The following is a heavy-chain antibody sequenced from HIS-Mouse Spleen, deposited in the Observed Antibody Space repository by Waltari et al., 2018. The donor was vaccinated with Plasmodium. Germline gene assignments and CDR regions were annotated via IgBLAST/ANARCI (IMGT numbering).Heavy chain of an antibody. D-gene: IGHD1-1*01. J-gene: IGHJ3*02. V-gene: IGHV3-13*01. CDR1: GFTFSSYD. CDR2: IGTAGDT. Sequence: EVQLVESGGGLVQPGGSLRLPCAASGFTFSSYDMHWVRQATGKGREWVSAIGTAGDTYYPGSVKGRFTISRENAKNSLYLQMNSLRAGDTAVYYCARGRWNHAFDIWGQGTMVTVSS. CDR3: ARGRWNHAFDI.